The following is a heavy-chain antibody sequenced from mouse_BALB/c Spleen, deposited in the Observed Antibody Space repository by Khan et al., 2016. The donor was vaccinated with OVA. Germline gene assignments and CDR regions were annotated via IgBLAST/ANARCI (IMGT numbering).Heavy chain of an antibody. V-gene: IGHV3-8*02. Sequence: VQLKQSGPSLVKPSQTLSLTCSVTGDSITRGYWNWIRNFPGNKLEYMGYIGYSGSTYYNPSLKSRISITPDTSKNQYYLQLKSGATEDTATDCCARWGNPRGYFDVWGAGTTVTVSS. J-gene: IGHJ1*01. CDR1: GDSITRGY. CDR2: IGYSGST. CDR3: ARWGNPRGYFDV. D-gene: IGHD2-1*01.